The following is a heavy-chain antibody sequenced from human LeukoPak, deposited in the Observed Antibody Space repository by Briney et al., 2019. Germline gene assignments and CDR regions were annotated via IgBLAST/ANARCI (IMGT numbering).Heavy chain of an antibody. J-gene: IGHJ3*02. Sequence: PSETLSLTCTVSGGSISSTTSYWAWIRQPPGKGLEWIGSIFYSGNTYYNPSLKSRVTISVDTSKNQFSLKLSSVTAADTAVYFCARDNYDSSGYYEHALDIWGQGTMVTVSS. CDR2: IFYSGNT. D-gene: IGHD3-22*01. V-gene: IGHV4-39*02. CDR1: GGSISSTTSY. CDR3: ARDNYDSSGYYEHALDI.